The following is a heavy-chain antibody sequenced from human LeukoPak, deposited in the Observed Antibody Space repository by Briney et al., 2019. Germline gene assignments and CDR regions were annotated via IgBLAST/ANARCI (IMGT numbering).Heavy chain of an antibody. J-gene: IGHJ4*02. Sequence: ASVKVSCKASGYTFTGYYMHWVRQAPGQGLEWMGWINPNSGGTNYAQKFQGRVTMTRDTSISTAYMELSRLRSDDTAVYYCARRFGDSSGYCIDYWGQGTLVTVSS. CDR3: ARRFGDSSGYCIDY. CDR1: GYTFTGYY. D-gene: IGHD3-22*01. CDR2: INPNSGGT. V-gene: IGHV1-2*02.